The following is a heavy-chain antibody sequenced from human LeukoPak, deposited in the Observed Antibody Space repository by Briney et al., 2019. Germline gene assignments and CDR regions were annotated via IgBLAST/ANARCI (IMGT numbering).Heavy chain of an antibody. D-gene: IGHD3-22*01. CDR3: ARKDFSSGSFTY. CDR2: IGLHGYPL. Sequence: PGGSLRLSCAVPGFTFNIYYMSWIRQAPGKGLEWISYIGLHGYPLDYADSVKGRFTISRDNAQNSLYLDMSSLRAEDTAVYYCARKDFSSGSFTYWGQGTLVTVSS. J-gene: IGHJ4*02. V-gene: IGHV3-11*04. CDR1: GFTFNIYY.